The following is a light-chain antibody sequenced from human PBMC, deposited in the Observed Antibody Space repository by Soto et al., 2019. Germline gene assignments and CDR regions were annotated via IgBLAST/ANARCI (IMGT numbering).Light chain of an antibody. V-gene: IGLV1-47*01. CDR3: AAWDDSLSGWV. CDR1: SSNIGTNY. Sequence: QSVLTQPPSASGTPGQRVTISCSGSSSNIGTNYAYWYQQLPGTAPKLLIYSSNQRPSGVPDRFSGPKSGTAASLAISGLRSEDEADYYCAAWDDSLSGWVFGGGTKLTVL. J-gene: IGLJ3*02. CDR2: SSN.